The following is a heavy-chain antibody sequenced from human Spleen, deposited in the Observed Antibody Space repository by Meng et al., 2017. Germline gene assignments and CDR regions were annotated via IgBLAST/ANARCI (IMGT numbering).Heavy chain of an antibody. J-gene: IGHJ4*02. CDR1: GGSIRSSNW. V-gene: IGHV4-4*02. CDR3: ARGPTTMAHDFDY. D-gene: IGHD4-11*01. Sequence: QVQVQECGPGVGTPSGTRAPTCAVAGGSIRSSNWWSWVRQPPGKGLEWIGEINHSGSTNYNPSLESRATISVDTSQNNLSLKLSSVTAADSAVYYCARGPTTMAHDFDYWGQGTLVTVSS. CDR2: INHSGST.